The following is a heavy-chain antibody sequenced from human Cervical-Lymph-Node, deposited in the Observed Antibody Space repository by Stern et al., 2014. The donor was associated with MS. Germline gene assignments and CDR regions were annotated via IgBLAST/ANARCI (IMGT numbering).Heavy chain of an antibody. CDR1: GYTFTSSS. V-gene: IGHV1-46*01. Sequence: QEQLVQSGPEVKKTGTSVKLSCKAPGYTFTSSSMHWVRQAPGQGLEWMGIINPSGDSTTYAPKFQGRVTMTRDPSSSTVYMELSSLGSEDTAVYYCARGQRYFDYWGQGTLVTVSS. CDR3: ARGQRYFDY. J-gene: IGHJ4*02. CDR2: INPSGDST.